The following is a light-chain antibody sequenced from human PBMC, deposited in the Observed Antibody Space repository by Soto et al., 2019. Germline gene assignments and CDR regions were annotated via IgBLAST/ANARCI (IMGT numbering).Light chain of an antibody. CDR1: SSDVGGYNY. CDR3: NSYVAGSNV. Sequence: QSVLTQPRSVSGSPGQSVTISCTGTSSDVGGYNYVSWYQKHPGKAPKLMTYDVSKRPSGVPDRFSGSKSGNTASLTISGLQTEDEADYYWNSYVAGSNVFGNGTKVNVL. J-gene: IGLJ1*01. V-gene: IGLV2-11*01. CDR2: DVS.